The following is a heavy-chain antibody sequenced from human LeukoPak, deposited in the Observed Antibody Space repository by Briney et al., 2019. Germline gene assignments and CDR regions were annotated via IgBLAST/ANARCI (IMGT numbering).Heavy chain of an antibody. CDR2: ITTYNGKT. Sequence: ASVKVSCKASGYSFTSYGITWVRQAPGQGLEWMGWITTYNGKTNYAQNFQTRVTMTTDTSTNTAYMELRSLRSDDTAVYYCARGINYDLLTGYSEGFDFWGQGTPVTVSS. V-gene: IGHV1-18*01. J-gene: IGHJ4*02. CDR1: GYSFTSYG. D-gene: IGHD3-9*01. CDR3: ARGINYDLLTGYSEGFDF.